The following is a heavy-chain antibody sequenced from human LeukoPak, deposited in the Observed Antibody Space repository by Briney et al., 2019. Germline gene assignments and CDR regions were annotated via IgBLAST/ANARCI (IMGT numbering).Heavy chain of an antibody. CDR1: GSTFIDYC. D-gene: IGHD3-10*01. Sequence: ASVKVSCKASGSTFIDYCMHWERQAPGQGLEWMGWINPNSGGTNYAQNFQGRVTMTRESSISTAYMELRSLTSDDTAVYYCARGDQYFYGSGSYDYWGQGPLVTVSS. J-gene: IGHJ4*02. CDR3: ARGDQYFYGSGSYDY. CDR2: INPNSGGT. V-gene: IGHV1-2*02.